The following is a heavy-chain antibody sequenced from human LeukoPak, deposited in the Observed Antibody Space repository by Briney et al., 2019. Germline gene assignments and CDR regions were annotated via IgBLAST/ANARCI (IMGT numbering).Heavy chain of an antibody. J-gene: IGHJ1*01. CDR1: GGSISSYY. CDR3: ARDSGYGDYG. CDR2: IYYSGST. D-gene: IGHD4-17*01. V-gene: IGHV4-59*01. Sequence: PSETLSLTCSVSGGSISSYYWSWIRQPPGKGLEWIGYIYYSGSTSYNPSLKSRVTISVDTSKNQFSLKLSSVTAADTAVYYCARDSGYGDYGWGQGTLVTVSS.